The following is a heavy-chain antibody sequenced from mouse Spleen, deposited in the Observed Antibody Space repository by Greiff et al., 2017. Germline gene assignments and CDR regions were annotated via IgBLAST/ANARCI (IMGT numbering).Heavy chain of an antibody. D-gene: IGHD2-4*01. J-gene: IGHJ3*01. CDR2: IDPSDSET. V-gene: IGHV1-52*01. CDR3: AREGDYDRAWFAY. CDR1: GYTFTSYW. Sequence: VQLQQPGAELVRPGSSVKLSCKASGYTFTSYWMHWVKQRPIQGLEWIGNIDPSDSETHYNQKFKDKATLTVDKSSSTAYMQLSSLTSEDSAVYYCAREGDYDRAWFAYWGQGTLVTVSA.